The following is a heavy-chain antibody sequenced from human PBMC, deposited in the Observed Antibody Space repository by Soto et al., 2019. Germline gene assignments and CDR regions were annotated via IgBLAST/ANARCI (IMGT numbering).Heavy chain of an antibody. Sequence: SVKVSCKASGGTFSSYAISWVRQAPGQGLEWMEGIIPIFGTANYAQKFQGRVTITADESTSTAYMELSSLRSEDTAVYYCARATEQIVSAKPVYYYYGMDVWGQGTTVTVFS. CDR1: GGTFSSYA. V-gene: IGHV1-69*13. CDR2: IIPIFGTA. D-gene: IGHD2-2*01. J-gene: IGHJ6*02. CDR3: ARATEQIVSAKPVYYYYGMDV.